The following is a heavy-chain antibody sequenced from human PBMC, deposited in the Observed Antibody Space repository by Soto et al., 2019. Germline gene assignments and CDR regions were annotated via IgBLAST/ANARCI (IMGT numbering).Heavy chain of an antibody. D-gene: IGHD6-19*01. V-gene: IGHV1-69*01. CDR2: IIPIFGTA. CDR1: GGTFSSYA. J-gene: IGHJ4*02. CDR3: ARACVDDSSGWYGERFDY. Sequence: QVQLVQSGAEVKKPGSSVKVSCKASGGTFSSYAISWVRQAPGQGLEWMGGIIPIFGTANYAQKFQGRVTIPADESTSTAYMELSSLRSEDTAVSYCARACVDDSSGWYGERFDYWGQGTLVTVSS.